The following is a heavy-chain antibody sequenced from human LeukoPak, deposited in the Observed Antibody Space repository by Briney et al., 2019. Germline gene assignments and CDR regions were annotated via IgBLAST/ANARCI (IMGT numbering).Heavy chain of an antibody. CDR3: ARPYYYDSRIDP. J-gene: IGHJ5*02. Sequence: PSETLSLTCTVSGGSISRGDYYWSWIRQPPGKGLEWIAYMYYSGSTYYNPSLKSRVTMSADTSKNQFSLKLSSVTAADTAVYYCARPYYYDSRIDPWGQGILVTVSS. CDR2: MYYSGST. D-gene: IGHD3-22*01. CDR1: GGSISRGDYY. V-gene: IGHV4-30-4*01.